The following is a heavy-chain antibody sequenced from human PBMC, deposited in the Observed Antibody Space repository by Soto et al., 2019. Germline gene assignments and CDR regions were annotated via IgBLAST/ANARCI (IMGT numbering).Heavy chain of an antibody. D-gene: IGHD1-26*01. CDR3: ARVSVGATIGHFDY. CDR1: GGSISSGGYY. Sequence: QVQLQESGPGLVKPSQTLSLTCTVSGGSISSGGYYWSWIRQHPGKGLEWIGYIYYSGSTYYNPSLNGRVTISVDTSKNQFSLKLSSVTAADTAVYYCARVSVGATIGHFDYWGQGTLVTVSS. J-gene: IGHJ4*02. CDR2: IYYSGST. V-gene: IGHV4-31*03.